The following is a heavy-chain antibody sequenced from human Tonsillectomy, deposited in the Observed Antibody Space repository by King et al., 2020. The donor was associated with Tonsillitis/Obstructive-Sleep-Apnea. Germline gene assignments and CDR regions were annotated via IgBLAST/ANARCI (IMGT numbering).Heavy chain of an antibody. CDR3: ASDTVFYSNPDYYYYYMDV. V-gene: IGHV3-48*02. D-gene: IGHD4-11*01. Sequence: VQLVESGGGLVQPGGSLRLSCAASGFTFSSYSMNWVRQAPGKGLEWVSYISSSSSTIYYADSVKGRFTISRDNAKNSLYLQMNSLRDEDTAVYYCASDTVFYSNPDYYYYYMDVWGKGTTVTVSS. J-gene: IGHJ6*03. CDR1: GFTFSSYS. CDR2: ISSSSSTI.